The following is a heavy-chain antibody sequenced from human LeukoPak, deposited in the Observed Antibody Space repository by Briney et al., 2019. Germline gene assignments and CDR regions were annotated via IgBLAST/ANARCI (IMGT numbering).Heavy chain of an antibody. CDR3: AREKFGDNAFDI. Sequence: SETLSLTCTVSGGSVSSGSYYWSWIRQPPGKGLEWIGYIYYSGSTNYNPSLKSRVTISVDTSKNQFSLKLSSVTAADTAAYYCAREKFGDNAFDIWGQGTMVTVSS. D-gene: IGHD3-10*01. CDR2: IYYSGST. J-gene: IGHJ3*02. V-gene: IGHV4-61*01. CDR1: GGSVSSGSYY.